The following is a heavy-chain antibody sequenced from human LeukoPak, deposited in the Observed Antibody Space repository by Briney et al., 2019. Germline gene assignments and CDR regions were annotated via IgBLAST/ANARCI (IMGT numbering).Heavy chain of an antibody. CDR2: IHSGDST. CDR1: GFTFGSNY. CDR3: ARASGGYYDSSGSFDY. V-gene: IGHV3-53*01. J-gene: IGHJ4*02. D-gene: IGHD3-22*01. Sequence: PGGSLRLSCAASGFTFGSNYMSWVRQAPGKGLEWVSGIHSGDSTYYADPVKGRITIPRDNSKNMLYLQMNSLRAEDTAVYHCARASGGYYDSSGSFDYWGQGTLVTVSS.